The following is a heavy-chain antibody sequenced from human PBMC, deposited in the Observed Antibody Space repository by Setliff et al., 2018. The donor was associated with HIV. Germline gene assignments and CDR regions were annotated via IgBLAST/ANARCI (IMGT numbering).Heavy chain of an antibody. D-gene: IGHD3-9*01. CDR1: GASIRGSDFY. CDR2: IFYSGST. J-gene: IGHJ4*02. CDR3: ARAIVKTGYHTKSRVFDY. V-gene: IGHV4-39*07. Sequence: PSETLSLTCSVSGASIRGSDFYWGWIRQSPGRRPEWIGDIFYSGSTSYNPSLRSRVTMSLDTSTKQFSLDLSSVTAADTAVYFCARAIVKTGYHTKSRVFDYWGQGTLVTVS.